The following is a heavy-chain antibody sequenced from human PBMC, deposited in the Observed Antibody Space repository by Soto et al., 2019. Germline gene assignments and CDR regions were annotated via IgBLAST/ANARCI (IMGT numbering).Heavy chain of an antibody. D-gene: IGHD2-21*02. V-gene: IGHV1-46*01. J-gene: IGHJ4*01. CDR2: INPSGGST. Sequence: PSVKVSCKASGYTLTSYCMHWVRQAPGQGLEWMGRINPSGGSTNYAQKFQGRVTMTRDTSTSTAYMELSSLSSEDTAVYYCATRLAATVVTPRLRYWGHGILVAVSS. CDR3: ATRLAATVVTPRLRY. CDR1: GYTLTSYC.